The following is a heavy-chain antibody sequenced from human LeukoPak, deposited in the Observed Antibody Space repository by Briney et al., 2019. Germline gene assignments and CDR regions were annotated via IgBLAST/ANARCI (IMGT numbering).Heavy chain of an antibody. CDR3: ARDRNDFWSGYYVY. CDR2: ISTYNGIT. J-gene: IGHJ4*02. V-gene: IGHV1-18*01. CDR1: GYTFTSYG. D-gene: IGHD3-3*01. Sequence: ASVKVSCKASGYTFTSYGISWVRQAPGQGLEWMGWISTYNGITNYAQKFQGRVTTTTDTSTSTAHMELRSLRSDDTAVYFCARDRNDFWSGYYVYWGQGTLVTVSS.